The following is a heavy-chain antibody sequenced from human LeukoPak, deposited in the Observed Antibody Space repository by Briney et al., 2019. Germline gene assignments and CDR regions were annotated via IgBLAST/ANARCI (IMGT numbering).Heavy chain of an antibody. D-gene: IGHD6-19*01. CDR1: GFTFSRSW. V-gene: IGHV3-21*01. J-gene: IGHJ4*02. CDR3: ARALAVAGSR. Sequence: PGGSLRLSCAASGFTFSRSWMSWVRQAPGKGLEWVSSISSSSSYIYYADSVKGRFTISRDNAKNSLYLQMNSLRAEDTAVYYCARALAVAGSRWGQGTLVTVSS. CDR2: ISSSSSYI.